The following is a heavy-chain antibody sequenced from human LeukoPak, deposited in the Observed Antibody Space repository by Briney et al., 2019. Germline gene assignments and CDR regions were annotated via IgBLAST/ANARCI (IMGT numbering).Heavy chain of an antibody. CDR2: ISSSSSTI. V-gene: IGHV3-48*01. CDR1: GFTFSSYS. CDR3: ARHPMTTVTFFDY. Sequence: GGSLRLSCAASGFTFSSYSVNWVRQAPGKGLEWVSYISSSSSTIYYADSVKGRFTISRDNAKNSLYLQMNSLRAEDTAVYYCARHPMTTVTFFDYWGQGTLVTVSS. D-gene: IGHD4-17*01. J-gene: IGHJ4*02.